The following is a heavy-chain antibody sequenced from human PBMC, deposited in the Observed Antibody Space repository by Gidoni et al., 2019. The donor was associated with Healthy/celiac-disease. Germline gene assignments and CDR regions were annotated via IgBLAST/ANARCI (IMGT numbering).Heavy chain of an antibody. Sequence: QVQLVESGGGLVKPGGSLRLSCAASGFTFSDYYMSWIRQAPGKGLEWVSYISSSSSYTNYADSVKGRFTISRDNAKNSLYLQMNSLRAEDTAVYYCARVGLNYDYVWGSYPYDAFDIWGQGTMVTVSS. V-gene: IGHV3-11*06. J-gene: IGHJ3*02. CDR1: GFTFSDYY. CDR2: ISSSSSYT. CDR3: ARVGLNYDYVWGSYPYDAFDI. D-gene: IGHD3-16*02.